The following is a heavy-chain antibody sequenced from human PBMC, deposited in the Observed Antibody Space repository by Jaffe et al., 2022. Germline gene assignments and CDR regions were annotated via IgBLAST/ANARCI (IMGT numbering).Heavy chain of an antibody. CDR1: GYTFTSYG. D-gene: IGHD3-10*01. CDR2: ISAYNGNT. CDR3: ARDSHLGNYYGSGSYYQYNWFDP. Sequence: QVQLVQSGAEVKKPGASVKVSCKASGYTFTSYGISWVRQAPGQGLEWMGWISAYNGNTNYAQKLQGRVTMTTDTSTSTAYMELRSLRSDDTAVYYCARDSHLGNYYGSGSYYQYNWFDPWGQGTLVTVSS. V-gene: IGHV1-18*01. J-gene: IGHJ5*02.